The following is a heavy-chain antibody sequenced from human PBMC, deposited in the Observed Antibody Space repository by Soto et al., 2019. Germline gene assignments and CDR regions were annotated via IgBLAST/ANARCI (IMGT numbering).Heavy chain of an antibody. CDR3: ARGLDYYYYGMDV. V-gene: IGHV4-59*01. Sequence: SETLSLTCTVSGGSISSYYWSWIRQPPGKGLEWIGYIYYSGSTNYNPSLKSRVTISVDTSKNQFSLKLSSVTAADTAVYYCARGLDYYYYGMDVWGQGTTVTVSS. CDR2: IYYSGST. J-gene: IGHJ6*02. CDR1: GGSISSYY.